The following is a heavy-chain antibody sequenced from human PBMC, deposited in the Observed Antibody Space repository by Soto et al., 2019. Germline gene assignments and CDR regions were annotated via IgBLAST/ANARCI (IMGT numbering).Heavy chain of an antibody. CDR3: AKPIPCVGSNERRSFCYYYGMDV. J-gene: IGHJ6*02. Sequence: GESLKISCKGSGYSFTSYWIGWVRQMPGKGLEWMGIIHPGDSDTRYSPSFQGQVTISADKSISTAYLQWSSLKASDTAVYYCAKPIPCVGSNERRSFCYYYGMDVWGQGTTVTVSS. CDR2: IHPGDSDT. V-gene: IGHV5-51*01. CDR1: GYSFTSYW. D-gene: IGHD1-26*01.